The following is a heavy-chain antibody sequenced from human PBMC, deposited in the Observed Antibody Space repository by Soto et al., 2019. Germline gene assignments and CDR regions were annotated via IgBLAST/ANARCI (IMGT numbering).Heavy chain of an antibody. V-gene: IGHV3-74*01. CDR2: INSDGSSK. CDR1: GSTFSSYW. CDR3: ARGTKDSSPASWFEP. D-gene: IGHD6-13*01. J-gene: IGHJ5*02. Sequence: EVQLVESGGGLVQPGGSLRLSCAASGSTFSSYWMHWVRQAPGKGLVWVSRINSDGSSKSYADSVKGRFTISRDNAKHTVYLQLNSLSAEHTAVYYCARGTKDSSPASWFEPWGQGTLVTVSS.